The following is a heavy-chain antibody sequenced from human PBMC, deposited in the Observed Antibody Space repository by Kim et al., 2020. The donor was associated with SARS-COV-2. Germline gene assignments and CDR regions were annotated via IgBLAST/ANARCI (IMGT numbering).Heavy chain of an antibody. J-gene: IGHJ4*02. CDR3: AKMVRGVVTH. V-gene: IGHV6-1*01. D-gene: IGHD3-10*01. CDR2: SN. Sequence: SNDYAVSVKSRITSNPDTSKNQCSLQLNSVTPEDTAVYYCAKMVRGVVTHWGQGTLVTVSS.